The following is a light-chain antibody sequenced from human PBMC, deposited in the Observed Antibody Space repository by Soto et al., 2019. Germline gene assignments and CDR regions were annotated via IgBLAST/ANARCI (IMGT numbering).Light chain of an antibody. CDR1: SSDVGAYNY. Sequence: QSALTQPASVSGSPGQSITISCTGTSSDVGAYNYVSWYQLHPGKAPKLIISEVRNRPSGVSSRFSGSKSANTVSLTISGLRAEDEADYYCPSYTHSSTQVFGTGTEVTV. J-gene: IGLJ1*01. CDR3: PSYTHSSTQV. V-gene: IGLV2-14*01. CDR2: EVR.